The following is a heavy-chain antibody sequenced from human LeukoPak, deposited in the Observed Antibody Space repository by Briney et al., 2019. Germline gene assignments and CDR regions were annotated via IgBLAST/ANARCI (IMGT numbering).Heavy chain of an antibody. V-gene: IGHV3-48*03. CDR1: GFTFSAYE. CDR3: VRGRHSANNYGGDY. CDR2: ISDSGVSI. D-gene: IGHD5-12*01. J-gene: IGHJ4*02. Sequence: PGGSRRLSCATSGFTFSAYEMNWVRQAPGKGLEWISYISDSGVSIHYADSVRGRLSISRDNAKDALLLQMNTLRAEDTAVYYCVRGRHSANNYGGDYWGQGTLVTASS.